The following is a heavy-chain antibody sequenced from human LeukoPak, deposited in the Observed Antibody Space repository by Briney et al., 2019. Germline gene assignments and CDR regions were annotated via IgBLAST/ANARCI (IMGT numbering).Heavy chain of an antibody. D-gene: IGHD6-13*01. J-gene: IGHJ4*02. V-gene: IGHV1-8*02. CDR2: MNPNSGNT. Sequence: ASVKVSCKASGYTFTSYGVSWVRQAPGQGLEWMGWMNPNSGNTGYAQKFQGRVTMTRNTSISTAYMELSSLRSEDTAVYYCARVTTYSSSWYDYWGQGTLVTVSS. CDR3: ARVTTYSSSWYDY. CDR1: GYTFTSYG.